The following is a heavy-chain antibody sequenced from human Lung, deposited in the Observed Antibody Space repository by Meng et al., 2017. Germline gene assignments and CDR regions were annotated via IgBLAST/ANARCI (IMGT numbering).Heavy chain of an antibody. CDR2: LSPVDGNT. J-gene: IGHJ4*02. CDR3: AREVPYTSGWYPQGH. D-gene: IGHD6-19*01. Sequence: QVQLVQSGDEGKKPGASGRDSCKASGYSFTSYAMHWVRRAHGQRLEWMGWLSPVDGNTKYSQHFQGRVTITRDTSASTAYMELSSLRSEDTAVYYCAREVPYTSGWYPQGHWGQGTLVTVSS. CDR1: GYSFTSYA. V-gene: IGHV1-3*01.